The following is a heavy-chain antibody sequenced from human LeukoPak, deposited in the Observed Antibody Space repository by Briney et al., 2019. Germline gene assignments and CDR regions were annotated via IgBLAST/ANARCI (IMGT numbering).Heavy chain of an antibody. D-gene: IGHD2-15*01. V-gene: IGHV3-72*01. CDR3: AREGVAATLVY. Sequence: PGGSLRLSCAASGFTFSVHYMGRVCDAPAKGLEWGCRVRNRAKGKTTTHAASVKGRVTISRDDSNNYLCLQMNSLKNEETALFFCAREGVAATLVYWGEGTLVTVSS. J-gene: IGHJ4*02. CDR2: VRNRAKGKTT. CDR1: GFTFSVHY.